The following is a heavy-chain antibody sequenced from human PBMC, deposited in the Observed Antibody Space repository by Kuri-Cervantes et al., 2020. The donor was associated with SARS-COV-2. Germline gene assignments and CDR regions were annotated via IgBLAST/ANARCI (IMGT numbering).Heavy chain of an antibody. CDR3: VAAMLGVDTGYFQH. CDR1: GYSISSGGYS. J-gene: IGHJ1*01. V-gene: IGHV4-30-2*01. CDR2: IYQAGST. Sequence: SETLSLTCAVSGYSISSGGYSWSWIRQPPGKGLGWIGSIYQAGSTFYNPSLKSRVSISLDRSKNQYSLNLSSVTAADTAVYYCVAAMLGVDTGYFQHWGQGTLVTVSS. D-gene: IGHD3-3*01.